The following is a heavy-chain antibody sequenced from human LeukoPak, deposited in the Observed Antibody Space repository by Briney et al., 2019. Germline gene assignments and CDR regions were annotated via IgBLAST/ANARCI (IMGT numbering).Heavy chain of an antibody. CDR1: AFTFSRYA. J-gene: IGHJ2*01. CDR3: VKEGIVGASGWYFDL. CDR2: ISSSGGST. V-gene: IGHV3-64D*06. D-gene: IGHD1-26*01. Sequence: GSLRLSCSASAFTFSRYAMHWVRQAPGKGLEYVSAISSSGGSTYYADSVKGRFTISRDNSKNTLYLEMSSLRAEDTAVYYCVKEGIVGASGWYFDLWGRGTLVTVSS.